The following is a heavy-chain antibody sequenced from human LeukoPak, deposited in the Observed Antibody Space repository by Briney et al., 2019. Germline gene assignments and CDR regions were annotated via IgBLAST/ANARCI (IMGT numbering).Heavy chain of an antibody. J-gene: IGHJ4*02. CDR3: ARKGYGDY. D-gene: IGHD5-12*01. Sequence: GGSLRLSCAASGFTYSSYWMSWVRQAPGKGLEWVANIKEDGSEKYYLHSVKGRFTISRDNAKNALYLQMNSLRAEDTAVYYCARKGYGDYWGQGTLVTVSS. V-gene: IGHV3-7*03. CDR1: GFTYSSYW. CDR2: IKEDGSEK.